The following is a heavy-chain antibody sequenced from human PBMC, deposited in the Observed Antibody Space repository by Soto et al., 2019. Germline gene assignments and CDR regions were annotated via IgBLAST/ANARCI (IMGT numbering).Heavy chain of an antibody. D-gene: IGHD2-8*01. CDR1: GFTFSSYA. Sequence: PGGSLRLSCAASGFTFSSYAMHWVRQAPGKGLEWVAVISYDGSNKYYADSVKGRFTISRDNSKNTLYLQMNSLRAEDTAVYYCAKGGIVFYDYWGQGTLVTVSS. V-gene: IGHV3-30-3*01. CDR3: AKGGIVFYDY. J-gene: IGHJ4*02. CDR2: ISYDGSNK.